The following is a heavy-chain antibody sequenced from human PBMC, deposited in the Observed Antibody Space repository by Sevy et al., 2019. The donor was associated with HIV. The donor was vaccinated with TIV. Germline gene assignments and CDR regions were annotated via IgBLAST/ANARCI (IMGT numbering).Heavy chain of an antibody. Sequence: GGSLRLSCAVSGFTFSNHCMTWVRQAPGKGLEWVANIKKDGTEKFYVDSVMGRFSISRDNAKDLRYLQMNSLRVEDTAVYYCARDRRVEYGGSDYWGQGTLVTVSS. J-gene: IGHJ4*02. CDR2: IKKDGTEK. D-gene: IGHD3-10*01. CDR1: GFTFSNHC. CDR3: ARDRRVEYGGSDY. V-gene: IGHV3-7*03.